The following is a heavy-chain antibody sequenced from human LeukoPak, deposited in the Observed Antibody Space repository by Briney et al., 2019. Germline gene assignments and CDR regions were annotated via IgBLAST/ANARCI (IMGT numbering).Heavy chain of an antibody. CDR3: AKRTSGSSWYSSDY. D-gene: IGHD6-13*01. J-gene: IGHJ4*02. Sequence: GGTLRLSCAASGFTFSSFAMNWVRQAPGKGLEWVSTMSGDATSTYYADSVKGRFTISRDNSKNTLYLQMNSLRAEDTAVYYCAKRTSGSSWYSSDYWGQGTLVTVSS. CDR2: MSGDATST. V-gene: IGHV3-23*01. CDR1: GFTFSSFA.